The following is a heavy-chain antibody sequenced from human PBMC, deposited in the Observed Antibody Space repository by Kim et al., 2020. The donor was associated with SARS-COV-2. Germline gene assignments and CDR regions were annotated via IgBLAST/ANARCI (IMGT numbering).Heavy chain of an antibody. CDR2: ISAYNGNT. D-gene: IGHD3-3*01. CDR1: GYTFTSYG. V-gene: IGHV1-18*01. CDR3: ASSSLFDLEWSHFDY. J-gene: IGHJ4*02. Sequence: ASVKVSCKASGYTFTSYGISWVRQAPGQGLEWMGWISAYNGNTNYAQKLQGRVTMTTDTSTSTAYMELRSLRSDDTAVYYCASSSLFDLEWSHFDYWGQGTLVTVSS.